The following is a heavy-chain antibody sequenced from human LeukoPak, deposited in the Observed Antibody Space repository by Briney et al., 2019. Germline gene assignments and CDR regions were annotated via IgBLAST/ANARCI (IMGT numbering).Heavy chain of an antibody. CDR3: ARNGVGNWFDP. Sequence: ASVKVSCKASGYTFTSYYMHWVRQAPGQGLELMGIINPSGGSTSYAQKFQGRVTMTRDMSTSTVYMELSSLRSEDTAVYYCARNGVGNWFDPWGQGTLVTVSS. D-gene: IGHD2-8*01. V-gene: IGHV1-46*01. CDR2: INPSGGST. J-gene: IGHJ5*02. CDR1: GYTFTSYY.